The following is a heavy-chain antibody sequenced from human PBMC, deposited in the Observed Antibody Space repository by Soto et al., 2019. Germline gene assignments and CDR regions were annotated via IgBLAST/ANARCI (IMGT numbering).Heavy chain of an antibody. CDR1: GGTFSTYA. CDR2: IIPMFGTA. V-gene: IGHV1-69*12. J-gene: IGHJ4*02. D-gene: IGHD5-18*01. CDR3: ASGIQLWLRRINNGYSG. Sequence: QVQLVQSGAEVKKPESSVKVSCKAPGGTFSTYAISWVRQAPGQGLEWMGGIIPMFGTANYAQRFQDRVTLTAEESTNTVYMELSSLRSEDTAVYFCASGIQLWLRRINNGYSGWGQGTLVTVSS.